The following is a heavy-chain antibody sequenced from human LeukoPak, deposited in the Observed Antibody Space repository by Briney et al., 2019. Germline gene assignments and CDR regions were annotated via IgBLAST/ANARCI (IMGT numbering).Heavy chain of an antibody. J-gene: IGHJ4*02. CDR3: ARQGLRFLEWLRVYYFDY. Sequence: PSETLSLTCTVSGGSISSSSYYWGWIRQPPGKGLEWIGSIYYSGSTYYNPSLKSRVTISVDTSKNQSSLKLSSVTAADTAVYYCARQGLRFLEWLRVYYFDYWGQGTLVTVSS. V-gene: IGHV4-39*01. CDR1: GGSISSSSYY. D-gene: IGHD3-3*01. CDR2: IYYSGST.